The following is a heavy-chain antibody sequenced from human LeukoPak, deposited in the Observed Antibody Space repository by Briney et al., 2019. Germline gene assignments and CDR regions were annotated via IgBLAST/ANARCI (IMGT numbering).Heavy chain of an antibody. Sequence: ASVKVSCTASGYTFTSYDIIWVRQATGQGLEWMGWMNPNSGSTNYAQKFQGRVTMTRDTSISTAYMELSRLRSDDTAVYYCARELGEYYYYYMDVWGKGTTVTVSS. V-gene: IGHV1-2*02. CDR3: ARELGEYYYYYMDV. CDR1: GYTFTSYD. CDR2: MNPNSGST. J-gene: IGHJ6*03. D-gene: IGHD3-16*01.